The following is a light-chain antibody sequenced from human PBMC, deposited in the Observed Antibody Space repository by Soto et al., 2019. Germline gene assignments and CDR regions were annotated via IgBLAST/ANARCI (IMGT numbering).Light chain of an antibody. CDR3: SSYTSSSTRV. V-gene: IGLV2-14*01. CDR1: SSDVGGYNF. CDR2: EVS. Sequence: QSALTQPASVSGSPGQSITISCTGISSDVGGYNFVSWHQHHPAKAPKLIIYEVSNRPSGVSDRFSGSKSGDTASLTISGLQAEDEADYYCSSYTSSSTRVFGTGTKLTVL. J-gene: IGLJ1*01.